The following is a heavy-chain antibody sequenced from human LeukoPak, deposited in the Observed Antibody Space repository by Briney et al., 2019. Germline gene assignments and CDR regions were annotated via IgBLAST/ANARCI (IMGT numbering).Heavy chain of an antibody. V-gene: IGHV3-7*01. D-gene: IGHD3-10*01. CDR3: ASGGFGI. CDR2: IKQDGSEN. Sequence: GGSLRLSCAASGFTFSNYWMNWVRQAPGKGLEWVANIKQDGSENSYVDSVKGRFTISRDNAKNSLYLQMNSLRAEDTAVYYCASGGFGIWGQGTMVTVSS. J-gene: IGHJ3*02. CDR1: GFTFSNYW.